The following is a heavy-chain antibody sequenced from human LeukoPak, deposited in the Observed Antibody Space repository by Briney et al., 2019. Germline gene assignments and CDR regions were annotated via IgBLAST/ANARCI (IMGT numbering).Heavy chain of an antibody. CDR1: GFTFDDYG. Sequence: GGSLRLSCAASGFTFDDYGMSWVRQAPGKGLEWVSGINWNGGSTGYADSVKGRFTISRDKAKNSLYLQMNSLRAEDTAVYYCAKSITMIVGYAFDIWGQGTMVTVSS. J-gene: IGHJ3*02. V-gene: IGHV3-20*04. D-gene: IGHD3-22*01. CDR2: INWNGGST. CDR3: AKSITMIVGYAFDI.